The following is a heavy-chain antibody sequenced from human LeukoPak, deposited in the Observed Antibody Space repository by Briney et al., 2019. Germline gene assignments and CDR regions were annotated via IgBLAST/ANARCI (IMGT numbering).Heavy chain of an antibody. J-gene: IGHJ5*02. CDR2: IIPILGIA. D-gene: IGHD3-10*01. V-gene: IGHV1-69*04. CDR3: ARGRSGLRELFNWFDP. CDR1: GGTFSSYA. Sequence: PVKASCKASGGTFSSYAISWVRQAPGQGLEWMGRIIPILGIANYAQKFQGRVTITADKSTSTAYMELSSLRSEDTAVYYCARGRSGLRELFNWFDPWGQGTLVTVSS.